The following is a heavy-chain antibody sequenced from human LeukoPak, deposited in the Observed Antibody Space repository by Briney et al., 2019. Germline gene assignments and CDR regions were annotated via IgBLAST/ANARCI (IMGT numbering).Heavy chain of an antibody. V-gene: IGHV3-7*01. D-gene: IGHD6-19*01. CDR2: INEDGSNK. CDR1: GFSFSNHY. J-gene: IGHJ4*02. CDR3: TRVIVAVPGYFDYFDF. Sequence: GGSLRLSCTASGFSFSNHYMRWIRQAPGKGLEWVGNINEDGSNKWHLGSVKGRFTVSRDNARISLYLQMNSLRVEDTAVYYCTRVIVAVPGYFDYFDFWGQGVLVTVSS.